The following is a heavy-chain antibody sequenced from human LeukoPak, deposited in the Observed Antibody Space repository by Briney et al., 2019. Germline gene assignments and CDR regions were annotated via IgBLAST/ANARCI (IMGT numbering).Heavy chain of an antibody. CDR3: ARGRGSWGFDY. CDR1: GYTFAGYY. D-gene: IGHD1-26*01. J-gene: IGHJ4*02. CDR2: IHPNSGGT. Sequence: ASVKVSCKASGYTFAGYYIHWVRQAPGQGLEWMGWIHPNSGGTNYAQKFQGRVTMTRDTSISTAYMELSRLRSDDTAVYYCARGRGSWGFDYWGQGTLVTVSS. V-gene: IGHV1-2*02.